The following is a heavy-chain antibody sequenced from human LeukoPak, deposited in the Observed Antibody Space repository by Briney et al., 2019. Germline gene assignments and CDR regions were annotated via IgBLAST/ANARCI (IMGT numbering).Heavy chain of an antibody. J-gene: IGHJ4*02. D-gene: IGHD3-22*01. Sequence: SETLSLTCTVSGDSINSYHWSWNRQPAGKGLEWIGRIHMSGSTNYNPSLRSRVAISMDNSKNQFSLKLKSVTAADTAVYYCARDDSSRDNSGGYHYWGQGTLVTISS. V-gene: IGHV4-4*07. CDR2: IHMSGST. CDR3: ARDDSSRDNSGGYHY. CDR1: GDSINSYH.